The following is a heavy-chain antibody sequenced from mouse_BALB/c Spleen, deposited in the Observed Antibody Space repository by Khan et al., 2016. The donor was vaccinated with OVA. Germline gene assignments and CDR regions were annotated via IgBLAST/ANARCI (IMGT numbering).Heavy chain of an antibody. V-gene: IGHV1-9*01. CDR3: ARGAGTTYGMDY. D-gene: IGHD4-1*01. CDR2: ILPGRGNS. J-gene: IGHJ4*01. CDR1: GYTFSNYW. Sequence: VQLQESGAELMKPGASVKISCKATGYTFSNYWIEWVKQRPGHGLEWIGEILPGRGNSNYHEKIKGQDTFTADTSSIVAYMQLNSLTSEDSAVYYGARGAGTTYGMDYWGQGTSVTVSS.